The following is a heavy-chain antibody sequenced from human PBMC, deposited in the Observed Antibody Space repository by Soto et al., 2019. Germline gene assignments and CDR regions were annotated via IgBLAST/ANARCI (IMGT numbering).Heavy chain of an antibody. CDR1: GFTFSSYS. CDR2: ISSSSRYI. D-gene: IGHD5-12*01. V-gene: IGHV3-21*01. Sequence: GGSLRLSCAASGFTFSSYSMNWVRQAPGKGLEWASSISSSSRYIYYADSVKGRFTISRDNAKNSLYLQMNSLRAEDTAVYYCARDLSPLRDGYIFYYYYGMDVWGQGTTVTVSS. CDR3: ARDLSPLRDGYIFYYYYGMDV. J-gene: IGHJ6*02.